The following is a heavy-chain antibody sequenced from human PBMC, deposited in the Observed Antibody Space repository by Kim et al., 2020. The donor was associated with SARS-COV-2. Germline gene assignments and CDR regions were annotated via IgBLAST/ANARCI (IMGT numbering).Heavy chain of an antibody. CDR1: GGSISSYY. CDR2: IYYSGST. CDR3: ARERGDDFWSSYYYYYYYMDV. Sequence: SETLSLTCTVSGGSISSYYWSWIRQPPGKGLEWIGYIYYSGSTNYNPSLKSRVTMSVDTSKNQFSLKLSSVTAADTAVYYCARERGDDFWSSYYYYYYYMDVWGKGTTVTVSS. J-gene: IGHJ6*03. D-gene: IGHD3-3*01. V-gene: IGHV4-59*01.